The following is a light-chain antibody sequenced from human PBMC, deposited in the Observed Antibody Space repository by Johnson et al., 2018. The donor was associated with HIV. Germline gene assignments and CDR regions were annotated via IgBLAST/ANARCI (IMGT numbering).Light chain of an antibody. J-gene: IGLJ1*01. CDR1: SSNIGNNY. Sequence: QSVLTQPPSVSAAPGQKVTISCSGSSSNIGNNYVSWYQQLPGTAPKLLIYENNMRPSGIPDRFSGSKSGTSATLGITGLQTGDEADNYCGTWDSSLSSYVFGTGTKVTVL. CDR3: GTWDSSLSSYV. V-gene: IGLV1-51*02. CDR2: ENN.